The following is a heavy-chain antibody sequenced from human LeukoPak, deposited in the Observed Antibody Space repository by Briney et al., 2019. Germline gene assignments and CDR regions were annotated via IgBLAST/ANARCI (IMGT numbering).Heavy chain of an antibody. J-gene: IGHJ6*02. D-gene: IGHD2-2*01. CDR2: ISYDGIDQ. Sequence: PGGSLRLSCVGSGFIFSNYGIDWVRQAPGKGLEWVALISYDGIDQHYADSVKGRFTISRDNSKNTLYLQMNSLRGEDTAVYYCARDRQEYCSSTNCPGGMDVWGQGTTVTVSS. CDR3: ARDRQEYCSSTNCPGGMDV. V-gene: IGHV3-30-3*01. CDR1: GFIFSNYG.